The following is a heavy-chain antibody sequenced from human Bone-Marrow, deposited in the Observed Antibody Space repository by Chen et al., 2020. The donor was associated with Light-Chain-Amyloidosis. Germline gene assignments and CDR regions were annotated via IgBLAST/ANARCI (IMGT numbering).Heavy chain of an antibody. Sequence: DVQLVESGGGLIQPVESLRLSCAASGFTFSDYYMHWVRQGPGKGLVWVSRSNGDGTDIKYADSVRGRFTISRDSAKNTVYLQMNSLRTEDTAVYYCARSVSGTFDYWGQGALVTVSS. D-gene: IGHD1-1*01. V-gene: IGHV3-74*01. J-gene: IGHJ4*02. CDR3: ARSVSGTFDY. CDR2: SNGDGTDI. CDR1: GFTFSDYY.